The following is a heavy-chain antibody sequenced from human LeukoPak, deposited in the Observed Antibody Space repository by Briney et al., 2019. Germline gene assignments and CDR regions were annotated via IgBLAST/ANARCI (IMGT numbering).Heavy chain of an antibody. CDR1: GGSFSGYY. V-gene: IGHV4-34*01. Sequence: SETLSLTCAVYGGSFSGYYWSWIRQPPGKGLEWIGEINHSGSTNYNPSLKSRVTISVDTSKNQFSLKLSSVTAADTAVYYCARVRIAALGGFYYYYYMDVWGKGTTVTVSS. J-gene: IGHJ6*03. CDR3: ARVRIAALGGFYYYYYMDV. CDR2: INHSGST. D-gene: IGHD6-6*01.